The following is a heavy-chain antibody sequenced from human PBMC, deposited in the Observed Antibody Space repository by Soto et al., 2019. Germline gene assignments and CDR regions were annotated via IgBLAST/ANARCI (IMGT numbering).Heavy chain of an antibody. CDR2: ISGSGGST. D-gene: IGHD1-26*01. J-gene: IGHJ5*02. CDR3: AKDRAGPGIIEYNWFDH. CDR1: GFPFSSYA. Sequence: EVQLLESGGGLVQPGGSLRLSCVASGFPFSSYAMSWVRQAPGKGLQWVSGISGSGGSTDFAASVKCRFIISRDTSKNPLYLQMNSLRAEDTAVYYCAKDRAGPGIIEYNWFDHWGQGTLVTVSS. V-gene: IGHV3-23*01.